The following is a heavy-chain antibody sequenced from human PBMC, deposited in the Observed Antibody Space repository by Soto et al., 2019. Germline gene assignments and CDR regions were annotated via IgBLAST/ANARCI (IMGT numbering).Heavy chain of an antibody. D-gene: IGHD3-3*01. CDR2: VSAYNGNT. Sequence: EASVKVSCKASGYTFTSYGISWVRQAPGQGLEWMGWVSAYNGNTNYAQKLQGRVTMTTDTSTSTAYMELRSLRSDDTAVYYCARGPKCPSYDFWSGCTYYYGMDVWGQGTTVTVSS. J-gene: IGHJ6*02. V-gene: IGHV1-18*01. CDR3: ARGPKCPSYDFWSGCTYYYGMDV. CDR1: GYTFTSYG.